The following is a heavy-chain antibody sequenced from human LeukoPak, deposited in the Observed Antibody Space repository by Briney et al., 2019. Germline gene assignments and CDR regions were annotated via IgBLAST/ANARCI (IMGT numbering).Heavy chain of an antibody. Sequence: SETLSLTCTVSGGSISSYYWSWIRQPAGKGLEWIGRIYTSGSTNYNPSLKSRVTMSVDTSKNQYSLKLSSVTAAKTAVYYCARDTLGYDFWSGYSNWFDPWGQGTLVTVSS. D-gene: IGHD3-3*01. V-gene: IGHV4-4*07. CDR2: IYTSGST. CDR3: ARDTLGYDFWSGYSNWFDP. CDR1: GGSISSYY. J-gene: IGHJ5*02.